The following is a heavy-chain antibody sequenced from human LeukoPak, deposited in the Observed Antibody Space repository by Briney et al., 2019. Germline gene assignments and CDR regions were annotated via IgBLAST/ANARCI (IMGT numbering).Heavy chain of an antibody. CDR1: GGTFSSYA. Sequence: GSSVKVSCKASGGTFSSYAISWVRQAPGQGLEWMGWINPNSGGTNYAQKFQGRVTMTRDTSISTAYMELSRLRSDDTAVYYCARDWAYYGSGSSKGTDYWGQGTLVTVSS. CDR2: INPNSGGT. V-gene: IGHV1-2*02. J-gene: IGHJ4*02. D-gene: IGHD3-10*01. CDR3: ARDWAYYGSGSSKGTDY.